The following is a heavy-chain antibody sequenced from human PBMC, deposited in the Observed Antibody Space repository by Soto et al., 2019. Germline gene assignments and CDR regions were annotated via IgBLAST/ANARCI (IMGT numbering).Heavy chain of an antibody. CDR2: IYYSGST. Sequence: SETLSLTCTVSGGSISSSSYYWGWIRQPPGKGLEWIGSIYYSGSTYYNPSLKSRVTLSVDTSKNQFSLKLSSVTAADTAVYYCARVDCSSTSCSEYFQHWGQGTLVTVSS. J-gene: IGHJ1*01. D-gene: IGHD2-2*01. V-gene: IGHV4-39*01. CDR3: ARVDCSSTSCSEYFQH. CDR1: GGSISSSSYY.